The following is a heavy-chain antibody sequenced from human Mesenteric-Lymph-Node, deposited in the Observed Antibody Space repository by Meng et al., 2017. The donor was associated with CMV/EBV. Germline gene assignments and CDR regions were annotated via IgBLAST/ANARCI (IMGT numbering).Heavy chain of an antibody. V-gene: IGHV3-74*01. CDR2: IYSGGSST. CDR3: ARDSWELLRGFDY. Sequence: SGIHFSSYWVHWVRQGPGKGLVWGSRIYSGGSSTSYADSVKGRFTISRDNGKNTLYLQMNSLRAEDTAVYYCARDSWELLRGFDYWGQGTLVTVSS. D-gene: IGHD1-26*01. J-gene: IGHJ4*02. CDR1: GIHFSSYW.